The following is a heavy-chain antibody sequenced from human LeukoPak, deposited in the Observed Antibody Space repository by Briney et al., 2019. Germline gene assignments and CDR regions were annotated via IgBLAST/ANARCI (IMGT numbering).Heavy chain of an antibody. J-gene: IGHJ4*02. CDR2: IKSKTHGGTT. V-gene: IGHV3-15*01. Sequence: GGSLRLSCVVSGLTFSNVWMSWVRQAPGKGLEWVGRIKSKTHGGTTDYAAPVYGRFTVSRDDSKNTLYLQMNSLQTEDTAVYYCTTFSDCTSSICYTNYWGQGTLVTVSS. CDR1: GLTFSNVW. D-gene: IGHD2-2*02. CDR3: TTFSDCTSSICYTNY.